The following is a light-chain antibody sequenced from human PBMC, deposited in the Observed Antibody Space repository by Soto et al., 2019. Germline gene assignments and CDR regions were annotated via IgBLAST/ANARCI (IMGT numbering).Light chain of an antibody. J-gene: IGLJ2*01. CDR1: SSNMGSNT. V-gene: IGLV1-44*01. Sequence: QSALTQPPSASGTPGQGVAISCSGSSSNMGSNTVNWYQHLPATAPKLLIYNDNQRPSGVPDRFFGSKSGTSASLAITGLQSDDEDDYYCAAWDGSLNHILFGGGTQLTVL. CDR2: NDN. CDR3: AAWDGSLNHIL.